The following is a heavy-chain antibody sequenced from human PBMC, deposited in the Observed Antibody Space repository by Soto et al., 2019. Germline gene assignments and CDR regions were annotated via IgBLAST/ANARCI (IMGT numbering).Heavy chain of an antibody. CDR2: IYYIGST. J-gene: IGHJ4*02. D-gene: IGHD4-17*01. CDR3: ATLPHYGDPKAGF. V-gene: IGHV4-39*01. CDR1: YGTSGNRSYR. Sequence: SLTMPLTCTVSYGTSGNRSYRRSSISKPPGKGLEWIGTIYYIGSTYYNSSLKSRVTISVDTSKNQFSLKVTSVTAADTAVYYCATLPHYGDPKAGFWGQGTLVTVSS.